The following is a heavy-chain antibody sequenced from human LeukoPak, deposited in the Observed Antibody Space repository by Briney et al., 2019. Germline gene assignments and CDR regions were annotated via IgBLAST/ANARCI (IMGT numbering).Heavy chain of an antibody. CDR3: AHTPPIAAAGIYYYYGMDV. J-gene: IGHJ6*02. D-gene: IGHD6-13*01. Sequence: GGSLRLSCAASGFTFSSYAMSWVRQAPGKGLEWVSVINGSGGSTYYADSVKGRFTISRDNSKNTLYLQMNSLRAEDTAVYYCAHTPPIAAAGIYYYYGMDVWGQGTTVTVSS. CDR1: GFTFSSYA. V-gene: IGHV3-23*01. CDR2: INGSGGST.